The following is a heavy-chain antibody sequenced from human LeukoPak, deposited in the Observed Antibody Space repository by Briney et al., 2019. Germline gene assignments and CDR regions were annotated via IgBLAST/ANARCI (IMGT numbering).Heavy chain of an antibody. CDR2: IRGSGDST. CDR3: AKHPRGPVYWGDY. V-gene: IGHV3-23*01. CDR1: GFTFSSYA. Sequence: GGSLRLSCVASGFTFSSYAMNWFRQAPGKGLEWVSAIRGSGDSTYYADSVKGRFTISRDNSKNTLYLQMNSLRAEDTAVYYCAKHPRGPVYWGDYWGQGTLVTVSS. D-gene: IGHD1-26*01. J-gene: IGHJ4*02.